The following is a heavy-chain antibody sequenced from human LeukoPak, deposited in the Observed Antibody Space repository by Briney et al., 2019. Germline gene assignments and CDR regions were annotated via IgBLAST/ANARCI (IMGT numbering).Heavy chain of an antibody. V-gene: IGHV3-21*01. D-gene: IGHD3-3*01. Sequence: GGSLRLSCAASGFTFSGYSMNWVRQAPGQGLEWGSYISSSSRYIYYADSVKGRFTISRDNAKDSLYLQMNSLRAEDTAVYYCARDLLGGYDFWSGGDYMDVWGKGTTVTVSS. CDR1: GFTFSGYS. CDR3: ARDLLGGYDFWSGGDYMDV. CDR2: ISSSSRYI. J-gene: IGHJ6*03.